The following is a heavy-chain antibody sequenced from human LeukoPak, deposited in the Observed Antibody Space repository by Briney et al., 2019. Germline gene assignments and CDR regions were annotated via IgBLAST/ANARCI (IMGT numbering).Heavy chain of an antibody. CDR3: AKDDSTGGFDY. CDR1: GFSFDDSA. CDR2: ISGDGASA. V-gene: IGHV3-43*02. J-gene: IGHJ4*02. Sequence: GGSLRLSCAASGFSFDDSATYWVRQAPGKGLEWVSLISGDGASAFYADSVKGRFTISRDNSKNSLYLQMNSLRTEDTAFYYCAKDDSTGGFDYWGQGTLVTVSS. D-gene: IGHD7-27*01.